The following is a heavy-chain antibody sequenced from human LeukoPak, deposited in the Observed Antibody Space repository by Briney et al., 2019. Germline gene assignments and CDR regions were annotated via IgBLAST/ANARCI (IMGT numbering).Heavy chain of an antibody. CDR1: GFTFSSYG. CDR3: ATLIDYGDLIFDY. D-gene: IGHD4-17*01. Sequence: GGSLRLSCAASGFTFSSYGMHWVRQAPGKGLEWVAVISYDGSNKYYADSVKGRFTISRDNSKNTLHLQMNSLRAEDTAVYYCATLIDYGDLIFDYWGQGTLVTVSS. CDR2: ISYDGSNK. V-gene: IGHV3-30*03. J-gene: IGHJ4*02.